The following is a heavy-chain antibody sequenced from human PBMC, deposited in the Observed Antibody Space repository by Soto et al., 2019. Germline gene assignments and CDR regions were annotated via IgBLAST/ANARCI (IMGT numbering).Heavy chain of an antibody. CDR2: ISGSGGST. Sequence: GGSLRLSCAASGFSFSSYAMSWVRQAPGKGLEWVSAISGSGGSTYYADSVKGRFTISRDNSKNTLYLQMNSLRDEDTAVYYCAKDESGWCPLLLDYCRRRTLVAFAS. J-gene: IGHJ4*02. CDR1: GFSFSSYA. D-gene: IGHD6-19*01. CDR3: AKDESGWCPLLLDY. V-gene: IGHV3-23*01.